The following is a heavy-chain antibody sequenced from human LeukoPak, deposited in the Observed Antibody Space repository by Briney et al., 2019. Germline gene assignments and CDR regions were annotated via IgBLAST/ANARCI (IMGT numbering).Heavy chain of an antibody. Sequence: KTWETLSLTCTVSGGSVSSGSYYWSWIRQPPGKGLEWIGYIYYSGSAKYNPSLKSRVTISVDTSKNQFSLKLTSVTAADTAVYYCARGFGDWGLSWFDPWGQGTLVTVSS. CDR1: GGSVSSGSYY. CDR3: ARGFGDWGLSWFDP. D-gene: IGHD3-10*01. V-gene: IGHV4-61*01. CDR2: IYYSGSA. J-gene: IGHJ5*02.